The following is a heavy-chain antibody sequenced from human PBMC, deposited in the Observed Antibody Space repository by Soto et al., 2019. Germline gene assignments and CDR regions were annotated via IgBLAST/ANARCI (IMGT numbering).Heavy chain of an antibody. J-gene: IGHJ4*02. D-gene: IGHD2-21*02. CDR2: INAGNGNT. CDR3: ASSIVVVTALDY. V-gene: IGHV1-3*05. Sequence: QVQLVQSGAEEKKPGASVKVSCKASGYTFTSYAMHWVRQAPGQRLEWMGWINAGNGNTKYSQKLQGRVTITRDTSASTGYMELSSLRSEDTAVYYCASSIVVVTALDYWGQGTLVTVSS. CDR1: GYTFTSYA.